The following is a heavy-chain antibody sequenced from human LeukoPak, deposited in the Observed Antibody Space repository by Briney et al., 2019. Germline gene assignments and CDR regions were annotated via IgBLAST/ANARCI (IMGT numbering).Heavy chain of an antibody. CDR3: ARIVSSGSFYGY. V-gene: IGHV1-2*02. J-gene: IGHJ4*02. CDR1: GYTFTAYY. Sequence: ASVKVSCKASGYTFTAYYIHWVRQAPGQGLEWMGWINPNSGGTVYAQSFQGRVTMTRDTSITTAYMELSRLTSDDTAFYYCARIVSSGSFYGYWGQGTLVTVSS. D-gene: IGHD3-10*01. CDR2: INPNSGGT.